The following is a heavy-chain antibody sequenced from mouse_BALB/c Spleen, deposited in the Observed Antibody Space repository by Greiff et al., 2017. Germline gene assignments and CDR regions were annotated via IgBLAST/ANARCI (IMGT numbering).Heavy chain of an antibody. D-gene: IGHD4-1*01. J-gene: IGHJ4*01. Sequence: EVKLMESGGGLVQPGGSLKLSCAASGFTFSSYGMSWVRQTPDKRLELVATINSNGGSTYYPDSVKGRFTISRDNAKNTLYLQMSSLKSEDTAMYYCARDRNCDAMDYWGQGTSVTVSS. CDR2: INSNGGST. CDR1: GFTFSSYG. V-gene: IGHV5-6-3*01. CDR3: ARDRNCDAMDY.